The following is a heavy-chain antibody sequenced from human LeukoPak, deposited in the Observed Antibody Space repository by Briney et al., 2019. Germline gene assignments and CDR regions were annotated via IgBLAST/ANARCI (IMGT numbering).Heavy chain of an antibody. CDR2: IYYSGST. V-gene: IGHV4-30-4*01. CDR3: AREGPVTTFGVVTDYYYGMDV. J-gene: IGHJ6*02. D-gene: IGHD3-3*01. Sequence: PSQTLSLTCTVSGGSISSGDYYWSWIRQPPGKGLEWIGYIYYSGSTYYNPSLKSRVTISVDTSKNQFSLKLSSVTAADTAVYYCAREGPVTTFGVVTDYYYGMDVWGQGTTVTVSS. CDR1: GGSISSGDYY.